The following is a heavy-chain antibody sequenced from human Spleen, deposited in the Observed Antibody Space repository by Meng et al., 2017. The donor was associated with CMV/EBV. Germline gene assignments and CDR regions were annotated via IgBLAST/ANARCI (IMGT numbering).Heavy chain of an antibody. Sequence: KAAGYTFTSYGISWVRQAPGQGLEWMGWISAYNGNTNYAQKLQSRVTMTTGTSTSTAYMELRSLRSDDTAVYYCARVVRGLRSNWFDPWGQGTLVTVSS. CDR2: ISAYNGNT. CDR1: GYTFTSYG. J-gene: IGHJ5*02. V-gene: IGHV1-18*01. CDR3: ARVVRGLRSNWFDP. D-gene: IGHD3-10*02.